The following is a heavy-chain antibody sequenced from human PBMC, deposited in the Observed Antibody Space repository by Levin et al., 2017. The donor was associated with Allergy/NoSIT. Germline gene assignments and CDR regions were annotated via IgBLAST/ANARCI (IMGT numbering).Heavy chain of an antibody. CDR1: GFTFDDYT. CDR2: ISWDGGST. J-gene: IGHJ4*02. CDR3: ARAEVRGVIITSFDY. V-gene: IGHV3-43*01. Sequence: QPGGSLRLSCAASGFTFDDYTMHWVRQAPGKGLEWVSLISWDGGSTYYADSVKGRFTISRDNSKNSLYLQMNSLRTEDTALYYCARAEVRGVIITSFDYWGQGTLVTVSS. D-gene: IGHD3-10*01.